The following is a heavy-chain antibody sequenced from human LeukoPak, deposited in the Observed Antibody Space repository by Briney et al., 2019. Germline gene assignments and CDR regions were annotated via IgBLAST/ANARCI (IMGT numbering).Heavy chain of an antibody. CDR2: IDLSDSYT. CDR1: GYSFTSYW. V-gene: IGHV5-10-1*01. D-gene: IGHD6-13*01. Sequence: GESLRISCKGSGYSFTSYWISWVRQMPGKGLEWMGRIDLSDSYTNYSPSFQGHVTISADKSISTAYLQWSSLKASDTAMYYCARRRYSSSHFDYWGQGTLVTVSS. CDR3: ARRRYSSSHFDY. J-gene: IGHJ4*02.